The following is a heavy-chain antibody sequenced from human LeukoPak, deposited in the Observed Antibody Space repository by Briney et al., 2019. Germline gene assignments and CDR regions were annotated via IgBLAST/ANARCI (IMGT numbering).Heavy chain of an antibody. CDR2: ISAYNGNT. J-gene: IGHJ5*02. V-gene: IGHV1-18*01. D-gene: IGHD6-13*01. CDR1: GYTFTSYG. Sequence: ASVKVSCKASGYTFTSYGISWVRQAPGQGLEWMGWISAYNGNTNYAQKLQGRVTMTTDTSTSTAYMELRSLRSDDTAVYYCARECDSSWYEGCSSGFDPWGQGTLSPSPQ. CDR3: ARECDSSWYEGCSSGFDP.